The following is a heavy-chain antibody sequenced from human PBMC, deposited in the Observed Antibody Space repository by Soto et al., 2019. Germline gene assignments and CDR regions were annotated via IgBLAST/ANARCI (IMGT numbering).Heavy chain of an antibody. CDR3: ARTEYNWIPRRDWFDP. CDR2: IYYSGST. V-gene: IGHV4-39*01. D-gene: IGHD1-20*01. Sequence: SETLSLTCTVSGGSISSSSYYWGWIRQPPGKGLEWIGSIYYSGSTYYNPSLKSRVTISVDTSKNQFSLKLSSVTAADTAVYYCARTEYNWIPRRDWFDPWGQGTLVTVSS. J-gene: IGHJ5*02. CDR1: GGSISSSSYY.